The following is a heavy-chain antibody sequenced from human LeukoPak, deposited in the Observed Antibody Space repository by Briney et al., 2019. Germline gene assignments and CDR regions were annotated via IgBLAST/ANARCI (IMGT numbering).Heavy chain of an antibody. J-gene: IGHJ4*02. CDR2: IYSGGST. D-gene: IGHD3-10*01. CDR3: ARDLRGFGQYYFDY. CDR1: GFTVGSNH. V-gene: IGHV3-53*01. Sequence: GGSLRLSCAASGFTVGSNHMSWVRQAPGKGLEWVSVIYSGGSTYHADSVKGRFTISRDNSKNTLYLQMNSLRAEDTAVYYCARDLRGFGQYYFDYWGQGTLVTVSS.